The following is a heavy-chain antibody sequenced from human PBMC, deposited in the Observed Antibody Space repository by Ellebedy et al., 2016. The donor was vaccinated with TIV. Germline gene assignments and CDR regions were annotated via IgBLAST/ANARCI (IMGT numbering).Heavy chain of an antibody. CDR1: GFTFSSYD. Sequence: GESLKISCAASGFTFSSYDMHCVRQVTGKGLEWVSAIGTAGDTYYPGSVKGRFTISRENAKNSLYLQMNSLRAGDTAVYYCARDLYVGAPDYLDFWGQGTLVTVSS. D-gene: IGHD2-8*01. CDR2: IGTAGDT. CDR3: ARDLYVGAPDYLDF. J-gene: IGHJ4*02. V-gene: IGHV3-13*01.